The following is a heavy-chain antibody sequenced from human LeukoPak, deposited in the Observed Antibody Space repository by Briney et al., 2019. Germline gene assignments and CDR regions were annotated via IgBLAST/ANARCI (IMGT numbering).Heavy chain of an antibody. J-gene: IGHJ4*02. V-gene: IGHV4-59*08. CDR2: IYYSGST. Sequence: PSETLPLTCTVSGGSISTYYWSWIRQPPGKGLEWIGYIYYSGSTNYNPSLKSRVTISADASKNQFSLKLTSVTAADTAVYFCARHYDISRYYYSFDYWGQGTLVTVSS. D-gene: IGHD3-22*01. CDR3: ARHYDISRYYYSFDY. CDR1: GGSISTYY.